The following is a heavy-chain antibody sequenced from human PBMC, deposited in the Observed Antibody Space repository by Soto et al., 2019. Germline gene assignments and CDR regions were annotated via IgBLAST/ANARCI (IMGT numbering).Heavy chain of an antibody. CDR2: MDPSDSYT. CDR3: ARLPGEGKATYYSSYGMDV. CDR1: GYSFTSYW. D-gene: IGHD5-12*01. V-gene: IGHV5-10-1*04. J-gene: IGHJ6*02. Sequence: PGESLKISCKGSGYSFTSYWISWVRQMPGKGREWMGRMDPSDSYTNYSPSFHGQATISADKSISTPYLRWSSLTAPDTAMYYCARLPGEGKATYYSSYGMDVWGQGTTVTVSS.